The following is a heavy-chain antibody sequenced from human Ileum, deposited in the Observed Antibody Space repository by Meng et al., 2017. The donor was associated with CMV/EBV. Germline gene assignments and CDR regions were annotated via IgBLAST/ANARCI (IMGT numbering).Heavy chain of an antibody. D-gene: IGHD3-3*01. V-gene: IGHV4-39*07. CDR1: GGSTTSSTYY. J-gene: IGHJ4*02. CDR2: VYYSGTT. CDR3: ARNVGFYSSQIAY. Sequence: QLQLRESGPGLVKPPETLSLTCTASGGSTTSSTYYWGWIRQPPGKGLEWIGSVYYSGTTYYNPSLKSRVNMSIDTSKNRFSLKLSSATAADTAVYYCARNVGFYSSQIAYWGQGALVTVSS.